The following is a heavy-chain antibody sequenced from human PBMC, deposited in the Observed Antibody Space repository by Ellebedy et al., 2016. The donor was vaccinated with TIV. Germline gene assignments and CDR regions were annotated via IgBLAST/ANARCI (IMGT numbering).Heavy chain of an antibody. J-gene: IGHJ4*02. Sequence: AASVKVSCKTSGYTFTSYGVSWVRQAPGQGLEWMAWISAFNGNTSYAQKVRGRVTVTTDTSTSTAYMELRSLKSDDTAVYFCARAGRIAAGLVPSHYWGQGTLITVSS. CDR1: GYTFTSYG. CDR3: ARAGRIAAGLVPSHY. V-gene: IGHV1-18*01. CDR2: ISAFNGNT. D-gene: IGHD6-25*01.